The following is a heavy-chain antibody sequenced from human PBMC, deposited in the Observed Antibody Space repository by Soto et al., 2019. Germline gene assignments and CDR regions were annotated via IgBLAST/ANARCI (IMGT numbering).Heavy chain of an antibody. CDR2: INHSGST. J-gene: IGHJ5*02. CDR3: ARGLFTMVRGVIIKRGWFDP. Sequence: QVQLQQWGAGLLKPSETLSLTCAVYGGSFSGFYWSWIRQPPGKGLEWIGEINHSGSTNYNPSLKSRVPIAVDPSKNQFSLKLTSVTAADTAVYYCARGLFTMVRGVIIKRGWFDPWGQGTLVTVSS. CDR1: GGSFSGFY. D-gene: IGHD3-10*01. V-gene: IGHV4-34*01.